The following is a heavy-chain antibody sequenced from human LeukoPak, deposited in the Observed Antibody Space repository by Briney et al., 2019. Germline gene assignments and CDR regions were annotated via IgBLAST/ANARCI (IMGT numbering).Heavy chain of an antibody. Sequence: ASVKVSWKASGYTFTGYYIHWVRQAPGQGLEWMGRINPNGGGTYLPQKFQGRVSMTRDTSISTAYMDLNSLTSDDTAVYYCARDSGDYWGQGTLVTVSS. CDR1: GYTFTGYY. V-gene: IGHV1-2*06. CDR3: ARDSGDY. J-gene: IGHJ4*02. CDR2: INPNGGGT. D-gene: IGHD7-27*01.